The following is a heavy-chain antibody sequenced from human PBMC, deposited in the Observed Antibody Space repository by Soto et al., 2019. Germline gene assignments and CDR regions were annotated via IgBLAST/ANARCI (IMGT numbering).Heavy chain of an antibody. J-gene: IGHJ4*02. V-gene: IGHV3-7*03. CDR1: GFTLSTYW. CDR2: INQDGSVK. D-gene: IGHD3-3*01. Sequence: EVQLVESGGGLVQPGGSLRLSCAASGFTLSTYWISWVRQAPGKGLEWVANINQDGSVKYYVDSVKGRFTISRDNAQNSLYLQMDSLRAEDTALYYCAKDRGHDFWSGYYNYWGQGTLVTVSS. CDR3: AKDRGHDFWSGYYNY.